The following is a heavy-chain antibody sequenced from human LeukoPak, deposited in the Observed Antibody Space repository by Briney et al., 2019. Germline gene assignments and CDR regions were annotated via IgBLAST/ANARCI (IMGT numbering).Heavy chain of an antibody. CDR1: EFTVNSNY. Sequence: PGGSLRLSCAASEFTVNSNYMSWVRHAPGQGLKYVSVIYSGGSTYYAGSVKGRFTISRDKSKNTLYLQMNSLRAEDTAVYYCARVGDGYNFDALDIWGQGTMVTVSS. CDR2: IYSGGST. CDR3: ARVGDGYNFDALDI. D-gene: IGHD5-24*01. V-gene: IGHV3-66*01. J-gene: IGHJ3*02.